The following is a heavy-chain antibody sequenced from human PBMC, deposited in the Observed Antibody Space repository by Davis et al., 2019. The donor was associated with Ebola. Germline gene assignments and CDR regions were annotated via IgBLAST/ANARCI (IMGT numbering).Heavy chain of an antibody. J-gene: IGHJ4*02. CDR1: GVSISGHY. CDR2: INHSGST. Sequence: SETLSLTCTVSGVSISGHYWSWIRQPPGKGLEWIGEINHSGSTNYNPSLKSRVTISVDTSKNQFSLKLSSVTAADTAVYYCARGLYPWELDYWGQGTLVTVSS. D-gene: IGHD1-1*01. CDR3: ARGLYPWELDY. V-gene: IGHV4-34*01.